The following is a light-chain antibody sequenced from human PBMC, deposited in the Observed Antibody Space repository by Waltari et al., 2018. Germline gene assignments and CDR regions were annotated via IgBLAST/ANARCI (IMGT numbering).Light chain of an antibody. CDR3: SSYTTSNIII. Sequence: QSALTQPPSVSGSPGQSVTISCTGTSSDIGGSNYVSWYQQHPGKAPELMIYNVNYRPSGVSNRFSGSKSGNTASLTISGLQSEDEADYYCSSYTTSNIIIFGGGTKLSVL. CDR1: SSDIGGSNY. V-gene: IGLV2-14*03. CDR2: NVN. J-gene: IGLJ2*01.